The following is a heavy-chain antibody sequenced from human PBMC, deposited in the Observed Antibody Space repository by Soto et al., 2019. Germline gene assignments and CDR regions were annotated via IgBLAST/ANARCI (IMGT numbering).Heavy chain of an antibody. Sequence: EVQLLESGGGLVQPGGSLRLSCEASGFIFSNYAMTWVRQAAGKGLEWVSSISGPGGSTYYADSVQGRFTISRDNSKNTLFLQMHSLRADDTALYFCAREERIAVAGTDTWGQGILVTVTS. V-gene: IGHV3-23*01. D-gene: IGHD6-19*01. CDR1: GFIFSNYA. CDR3: AREERIAVAGTDT. J-gene: IGHJ5*02. CDR2: ISGPGGST.